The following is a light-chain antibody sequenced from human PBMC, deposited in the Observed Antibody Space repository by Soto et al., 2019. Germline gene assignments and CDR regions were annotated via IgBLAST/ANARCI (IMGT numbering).Light chain of an antibody. Sequence: QSVLTQPPSASGTPGQTVSISCSGTSSNMRTNTVNWYHHLPGTAPKLIIYSNDQRPSGVPDRFSASKSGTSASLAINGLQSADEAVYYCAAWDDSLAGVFGGGTKLTVL. CDR2: SND. CDR3: AAWDDSLAGV. V-gene: IGLV1-44*01. CDR1: SSNMRTNT. J-gene: IGLJ3*02.